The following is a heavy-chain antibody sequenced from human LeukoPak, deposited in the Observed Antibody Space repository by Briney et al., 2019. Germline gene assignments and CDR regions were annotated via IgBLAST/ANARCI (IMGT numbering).Heavy chain of an antibody. CDR1: GGSISSGGYY. Sequence: SQTLSLTCTVSGGSISSGGYYWSWIRQHPGKGLEWIGYIYYNGNTNYNTSLESRVTISVDTSKNQIHLRLSSVTAADTAVYYCARGGWSQDYWGQGTLVTVSS. D-gene: IGHD6-19*01. J-gene: IGHJ4*02. CDR3: ARGGWSQDY. V-gene: IGHV4-31*03. CDR2: IYYNGNT.